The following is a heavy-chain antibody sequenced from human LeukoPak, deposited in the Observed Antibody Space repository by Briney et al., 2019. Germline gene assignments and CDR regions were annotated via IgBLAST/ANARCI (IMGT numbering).Heavy chain of an antibody. Sequence: SETLSLTCAVYGGSFSGYYWSWIRQPPGKGLDWIGEINHSGSTNYNPSLKSRVTISVDTSKNQFSLKLSSVTAADTAVYYCARDYGVTDYWGQGTLVTVSS. V-gene: IGHV4-34*01. J-gene: IGHJ4*02. CDR1: GGSFSGYY. D-gene: IGHD4-17*01. CDR2: INHSGST. CDR3: ARDYGVTDY.